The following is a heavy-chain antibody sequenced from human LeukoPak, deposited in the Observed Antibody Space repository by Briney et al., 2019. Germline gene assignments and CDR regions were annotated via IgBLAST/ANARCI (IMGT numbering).Heavy chain of an antibody. CDR1: GGSISSSSYY. Sequence: SETLSLTCTVSGGSISSSSYYWGWIRQPPGKGLEWIGSIYYSGSTYYNPSLKSRVTISEDTSKNQFSLKLSSVTAADTAVYYCARAPGYDILTGYRNPFDYWGQGTLVTVSS. D-gene: IGHD3-9*01. CDR2: IYYSGST. J-gene: IGHJ4*02. V-gene: IGHV4-39*01. CDR3: ARAPGYDILTGYRNPFDY.